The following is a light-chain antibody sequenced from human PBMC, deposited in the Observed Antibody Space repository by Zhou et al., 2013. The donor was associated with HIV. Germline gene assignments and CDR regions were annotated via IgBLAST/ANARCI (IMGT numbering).Light chain of an antibody. Sequence: DAVMTQSPLSLPVTPGQPASISCRSSQSLVRSNGDTYLNWFQQRPGQSPRRLIYKVSNRDSGVPDRFSGTGSGTDFTLNISRVEADDVAIYYCMQGTHWPPSFGQGPSLEIK. V-gene: IGKV2-30*02. CDR1: QSLVRSNGDTY. CDR2: KVS. J-gene: IGKJ2*01. CDR3: MQGTHWPPS.